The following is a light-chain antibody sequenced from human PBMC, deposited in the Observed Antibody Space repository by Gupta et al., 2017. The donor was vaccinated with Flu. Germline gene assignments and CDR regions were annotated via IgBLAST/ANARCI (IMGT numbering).Light chain of an antibody. CDR2: SNN. J-gene: IGLJ3*02. CDR1: SSNIGSNI. V-gene: IGLV1-44*01. CDR3: AAWDDSLYGQV. Sequence: RVTISCSGSSSNIGSNIVSWYQQPPGTAPKLLIYSNNQRPSGVPDRFSGSKSGTSASLAISGLQAEDEADYYCAAWDDSLYGQVFGGGTKLTVL.